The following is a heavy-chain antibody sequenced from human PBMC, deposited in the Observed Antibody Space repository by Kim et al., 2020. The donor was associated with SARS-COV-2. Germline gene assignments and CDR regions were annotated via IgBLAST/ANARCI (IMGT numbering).Heavy chain of an antibody. CDR2: IYYSGST. Sequence: SETLSLTCTVSGGSISSGGYYWSWIRQHPGKGLEWIGYIYYSGSTYYNPSLKSRVTITVDTSKNQFSLKLSSVTAADTAVYYCARDDSSSWYGNWFDPWGQGTLVTVSS. CDR3: ARDDSSSWYGNWFDP. V-gene: IGHV4-31*03. D-gene: IGHD6-13*01. J-gene: IGHJ5*02. CDR1: GGSISSGGYY.